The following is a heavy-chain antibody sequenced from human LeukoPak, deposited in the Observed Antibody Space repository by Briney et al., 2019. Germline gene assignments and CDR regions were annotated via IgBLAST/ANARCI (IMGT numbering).Heavy chain of an antibody. V-gene: IGHV3-30*04. J-gene: IGHJ4*02. CDR2: ISYDGSNK. CDR1: AFTFRNYA. CDR3: ARAGYSYGYSWDYFDY. Sequence: GGSLRLSCAASAFTFRNYAIHWVRQAPGKGLEWVAVISYDGSNKFYADSVKGRFTISRDSSNYTLYLQMNSLRVEDTAVYYCARAGYSYGYSWDYFDYWGQGTLVTVSS. D-gene: IGHD5-18*01.